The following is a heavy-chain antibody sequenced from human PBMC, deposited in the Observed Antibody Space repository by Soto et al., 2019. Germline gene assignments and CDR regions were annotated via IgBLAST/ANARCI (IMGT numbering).Heavy chain of an antibody. V-gene: IGHV3-11*03. Sequence: PGVSLRLSFAACGFTFSDYYMCLIRQAPRKGLEWVSYISSSSSYTNYADSVKGRFTISRDNAKNSLYLQMNSLRAEDTAVYYCATAVGQYDYGDYVEANYYFDYWGQGT. J-gene: IGHJ4*02. CDR2: ISSSSSYT. CDR3: ATAVGQYDYGDYVEANYYFDY. CDR1: GFTFSDYY. D-gene: IGHD4-17*01.